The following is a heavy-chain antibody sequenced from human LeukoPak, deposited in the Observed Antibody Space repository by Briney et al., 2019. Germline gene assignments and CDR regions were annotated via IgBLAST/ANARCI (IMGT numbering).Heavy chain of an antibody. D-gene: IGHD3-10*01. CDR2: INHSGST. J-gene: IGHJ6*03. Sequence: SETLSLTCAVYGGSFSGYYWSWIRQPPGKGLEWIGEINHSGSTNYNPSLKSRVTISVDTSKNQVSVKLSSVTAADTAVYYCARRTITMVRGGTFYYYYYMGVWGKGTTVTVSS. CDR1: GGSFSGYY. V-gene: IGHV4-34*01. CDR3: ARRTITMVRGGTFYYYYYMGV.